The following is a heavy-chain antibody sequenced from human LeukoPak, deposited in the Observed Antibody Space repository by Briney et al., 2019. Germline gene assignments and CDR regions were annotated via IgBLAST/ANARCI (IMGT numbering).Heavy chain of an antibody. CDR3: ARGDYYYDSTDLGALDI. J-gene: IGHJ3*02. CDR2: IYYSGNT. CDR1: GGSISRSNYY. Sequence: KPSETLSLTCIVSGGSISRSNYYWGWIRQSPGKGLEWIGSIYYSGNTYYNPSLKSRVTISVDTSKNQFSQKLSSVTAADTAVYYCARGDYYYDSTDLGALDIWGQGTMVTVSS. D-gene: IGHD3-22*01. V-gene: IGHV4-39*01.